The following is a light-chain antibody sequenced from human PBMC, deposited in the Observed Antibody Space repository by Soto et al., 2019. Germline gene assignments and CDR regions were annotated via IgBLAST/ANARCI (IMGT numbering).Light chain of an antibody. V-gene: IGKV3-15*01. CDR2: DAS. J-gene: IGKJ2*01. CDR1: QSVNSD. CDR3: QQYSQWPLYT. Sequence: EKVMTQSPATLPASTGERVTLSCRASQSVNSDLAWHQQTPGQAPRPLIYDASTRAAGVPARFSGSGSGTEFTLTISSLQSEDFALYYCQQYSQWPLYTFGQGTKVDIK.